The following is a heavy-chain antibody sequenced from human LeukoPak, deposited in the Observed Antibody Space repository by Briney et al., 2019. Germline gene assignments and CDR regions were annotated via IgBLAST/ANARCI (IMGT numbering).Heavy chain of an antibody. V-gene: IGHV3-53*01. Sequence: GGSLRLSCTVSGFTVSINSMSWVRQAPGKGLEWVSFIYSGGNTHYSDSVKGRFTISRDNSKNTLYLQMNSLRAEDMAVYYCARRAGAYSHPYDYWGQGTLVTVSS. J-gene: IGHJ4*02. D-gene: IGHD4/OR15-4a*01. CDR2: IYSGGNT. CDR3: ARRAGAYSHPYDY. CDR1: GFTVSINS.